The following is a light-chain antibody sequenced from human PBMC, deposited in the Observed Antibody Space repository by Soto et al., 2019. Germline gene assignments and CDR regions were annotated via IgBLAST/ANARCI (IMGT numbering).Light chain of an antibody. CDR2: KAS. CDR3: QQYNSYSGT. CDR1: QSISAW. J-gene: IGKJ1*01. V-gene: IGKV1-5*03. Sequence: DIQMTQSPSTLSASVGDRVTITCRASQSISAWLAWYQQKPGKAPKLLIYKASSLEGGVPSRFSGSGSGTDFTLTISSLQPDDFATYYCQQYNSYSGTFGQGTKVDIK.